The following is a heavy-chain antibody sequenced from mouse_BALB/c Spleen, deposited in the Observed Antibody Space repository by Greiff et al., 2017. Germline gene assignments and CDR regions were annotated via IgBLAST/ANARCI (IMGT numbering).Heavy chain of an antibody. D-gene: IGHD4-1*01. V-gene: IGHV14-1*02. CDR2: IDPENGNT. CDR1: GFNIKDYY. CDR3: ADWDGTFAY. Sequence: VQLKESGAELVRPGALVKLSCKASGFNIKDYYMHWVKQRPEQGLEWIGWIDPENGNTIYDPKFQGKASITADTSSNTAYLQLSSLTSEDTAVYYCADWDGTFAYWGQGTLVTVPA. J-gene: IGHJ3*01.